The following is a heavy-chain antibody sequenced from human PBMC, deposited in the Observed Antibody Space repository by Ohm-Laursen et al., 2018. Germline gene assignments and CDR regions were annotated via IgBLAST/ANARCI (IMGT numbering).Heavy chain of an antibody. V-gene: IGHV4-4*07. D-gene: IGHD6-19*01. CDR2: ISDRGRA. Sequence: GTLSLTCDVSNAAMNSYTWNWIRQPAGRGLEWIGHISDRGRANYSPSLMSRLTMSIDTSIKQFSLKLTSVTAADSAVYYCARLPDYSGWPFDHWGQGALVTVSS. CDR3: ARLPDYSGWPFDH. CDR1: NAAMNSYT. J-gene: IGHJ4*02.